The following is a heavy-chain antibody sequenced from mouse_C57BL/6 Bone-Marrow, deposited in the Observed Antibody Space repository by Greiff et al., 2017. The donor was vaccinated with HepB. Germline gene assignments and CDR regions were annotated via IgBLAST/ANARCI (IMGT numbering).Heavy chain of an antibody. J-gene: IGHJ2*01. CDR1: GFTFSSYA. CDR3: ARDRLPYYFDY. CDR2: ISDGGSYT. D-gene: IGHD2-2*01. Sequence: VQLKESGGGLVKPGGSLKLSCAASGFTFSSYAMSWVRQTPEKRLEWVATISDGGSYTYYPDNVKGRFTISRDNAKNNLYLQMSHLKSEDTAMYYCARDRLPYYFDYWGQGTTLTVSS. V-gene: IGHV5-4*01.